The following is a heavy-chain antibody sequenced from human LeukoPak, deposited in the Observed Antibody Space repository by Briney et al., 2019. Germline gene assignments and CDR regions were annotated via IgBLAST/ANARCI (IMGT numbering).Heavy chain of an antibody. D-gene: IGHD4-23*01. V-gene: IGHV4-34*01. CDR3: ARGLGYGGNSVSFDY. CDR2: INHSGST. J-gene: IGHJ4*02. CDR1: GGSFSGYY. Sequence: PSETLSLTCAVYGGSFSGYYWSWIRQPPGKGLEWIGEINHSGSTNYNPSLKSRVTISVDMSKNQFSLKLSSVTAADTAVYYCARGLGYGGNSVSFDYWGQGTLVTVSS.